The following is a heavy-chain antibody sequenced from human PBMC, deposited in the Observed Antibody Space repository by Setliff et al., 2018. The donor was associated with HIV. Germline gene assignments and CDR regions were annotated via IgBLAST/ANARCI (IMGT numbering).Heavy chain of an antibody. V-gene: IGHV4-34*01. J-gene: IGHJ4*02. CDR3: VRWYYCVSGACYRADY. CDR2: MNQSGTT. D-gene: IGHD2-21*02. CDR1: GTSFSDHY. Sequence: PSETLSLTCSVYGTSFSDHYWSWVCQTPGKGLEWIGEMNQSGTTNYNPSLKSRVTMSIDTSERQFSLKLTSVTAADTAVYYCVRWYYCVSGACYRADYWGQGTMVTVSS.